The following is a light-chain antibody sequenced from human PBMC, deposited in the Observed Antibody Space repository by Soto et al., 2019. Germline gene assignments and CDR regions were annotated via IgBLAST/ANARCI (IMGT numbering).Light chain of an antibody. Sequence: QSALTQPASVSGSPGQSITISCTGTSSDVGGYNYVSWYQQHPGKAPKLMIYDVSNRPSGASNRFSGSKSVNTAALTISGRQAEDEADYYGSSGTSSNTVVFGGGTKRTVL. CDR2: DVS. V-gene: IGLV2-14*03. CDR1: SSDVGGYNY. J-gene: IGLJ2*01. CDR3: SSGTSSNTVV.